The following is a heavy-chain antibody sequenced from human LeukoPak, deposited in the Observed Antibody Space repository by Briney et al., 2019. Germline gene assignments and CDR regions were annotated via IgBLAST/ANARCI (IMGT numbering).Heavy chain of an antibody. CDR2: ISGSGGST. D-gene: IGHD3-3*01. J-gene: IGHJ3*02. V-gene: IGHV3-23*01. CDR1: GFTFSSYA. Sequence: PGGSLRLSCAASGFTFSSYAMSWVRQAPGKGLEWVSAISGSGGSTYYADSVKGRFTISRDNSKNTLYLQMNSLRAEDTAVYYCTRGPERKRITIFGVVLDAFDIWGQGTMVTVSS. CDR3: TRGPERKRITIFGVVLDAFDI.